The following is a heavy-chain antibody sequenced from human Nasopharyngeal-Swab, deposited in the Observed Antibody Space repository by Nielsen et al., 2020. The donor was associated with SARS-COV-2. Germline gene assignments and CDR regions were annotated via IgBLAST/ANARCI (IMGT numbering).Heavy chain of an antibody. V-gene: IGHV1-3*01. CDR1: GYTFANNA. Sequence: ASVTVTCKAAGYTFANNAIHSVGQAPGQRLEWMGWINASNGNTKYSQKFQGRVTITRDTSASTVYIQLTSLRSEDTAVYYCASTMVRAYDYWGQGTLVTVSS. D-gene: IGHD3-10*01. CDR2: INASNGNT. J-gene: IGHJ4*02. CDR3: ASTMVRAYDY.